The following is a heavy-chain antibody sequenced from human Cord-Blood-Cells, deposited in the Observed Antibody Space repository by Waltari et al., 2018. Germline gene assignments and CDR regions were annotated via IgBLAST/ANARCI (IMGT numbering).Heavy chain of an antibody. Sequence: QVQLVQYGAEVKKPGASVKVSCKASGYTFTGYYMHWVRQAPGQGREWMGWINPNRGGTNYAQKFQGWVTMTRDTSISTAYMELSRLRSDDTAVYYCARGLGVATENDAFDIWGQGTMVTVSS. V-gene: IGHV1-2*04. CDR1: GYTFTGYY. CDR3: ARGLGVATENDAFDI. D-gene: IGHD3-3*01. J-gene: IGHJ3*02. CDR2: INPNRGGT.